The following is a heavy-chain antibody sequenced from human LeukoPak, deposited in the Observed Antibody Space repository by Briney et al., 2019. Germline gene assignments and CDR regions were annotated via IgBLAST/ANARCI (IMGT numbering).Heavy chain of an antibody. CDR3: ARDIPRPLYYYDSSGPYYFDY. CDR2: ISYDGSKI. Sequence: GGSLRLSCAASGFTFSSYPLHWVRQAPGKGLEWVTLISYDGSKIYYADSVKGRFTISRDNSKNTLYLQMNSLRAEDTAVYYCARDIPRPLYYYDSSGPYYFDYWGQGTLVTVSS. CDR1: GFTFSSYP. J-gene: IGHJ4*02. V-gene: IGHV3-30-3*01. D-gene: IGHD3-22*01.